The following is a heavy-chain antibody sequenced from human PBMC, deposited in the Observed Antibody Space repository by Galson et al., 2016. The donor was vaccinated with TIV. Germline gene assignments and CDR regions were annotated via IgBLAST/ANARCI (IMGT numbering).Heavy chain of an antibody. Sequence: LSLTCTVSGGSISHYYWTWIRQNPGKGLERIGYIFYTGNTDYNPSLKSRVAISVDTSKNQFSLKLSSVTAADTAVYYCARVSVGAFDIWGQGTMVTVSS. CDR2: IFYTGNT. CDR1: GGSISHYY. CDR3: ARVSVGAFDI. V-gene: IGHV4-59*01. J-gene: IGHJ3*02.